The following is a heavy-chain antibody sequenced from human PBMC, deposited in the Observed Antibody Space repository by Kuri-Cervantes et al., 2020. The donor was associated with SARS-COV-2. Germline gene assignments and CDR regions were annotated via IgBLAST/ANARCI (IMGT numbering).Heavy chain of an antibody. J-gene: IGHJ4*02. D-gene: IGHD3-3*01. Sequence: ASVKVSCKASGYTFSDYYIHWVRQAPGQGLEWMGWINPKTGGAKYAQKFQGRVTMTRNTSISTAYMELSSLRSEDTAVYYCARGLLPSVRPLRFLEWLFYTAFDYWGQGTLVTVSS. CDR1: GYTFSDYY. CDR2: INPKTGGA. CDR3: ARGLLPSVRPLRFLEWLFYTAFDY. V-gene: IGHV1-2*02.